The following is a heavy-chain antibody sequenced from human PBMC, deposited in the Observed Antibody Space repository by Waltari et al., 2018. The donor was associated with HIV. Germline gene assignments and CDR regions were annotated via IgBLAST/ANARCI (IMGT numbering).Heavy chain of an antibody. J-gene: IGHJ4*02. CDR2: INHSGST. V-gene: IGHV4-34*01. CDR1: GGSFSGYY. D-gene: IGHD6-6*01. Sequence: QVQLQQWGAGLLKPSETLSLTCAVYGGSFSGYYWSWIRQPPGKGLEWIGEINHSGSTNYNPSLKSRGTRSVDTSKNQFSLKLSSVTAADTAVYYCARHLRAARPPSLYYFDYWGQGTLVTVSS. CDR3: ARHLRAARPPSLYYFDY.